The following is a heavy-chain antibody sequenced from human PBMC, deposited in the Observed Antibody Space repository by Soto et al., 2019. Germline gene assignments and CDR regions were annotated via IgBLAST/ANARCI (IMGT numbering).Heavy chain of an antibody. CDR2: IYYSGST. V-gene: IGHV4-39*01. CDR3: ARLMSYDFWSEDYGMDV. D-gene: IGHD3-3*01. Sequence: SETLSLTCTVSGGSISSSSYYWGWIRQPPGKGLEWIGSIYYSGSTYYNPSLKSRVTISVDTSKNQFSLKLSSVTAVDTAVYYCARLMSYDFWSEDYGMDVWGQGTTVTVS. CDR1: GGSISSSSYY. J-gene: IGHJ6*02.